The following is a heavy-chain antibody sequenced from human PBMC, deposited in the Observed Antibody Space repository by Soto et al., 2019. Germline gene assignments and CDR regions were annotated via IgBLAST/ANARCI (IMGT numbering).Heavy chain of an antibody. V-gene: IGHV5-51*01. CDR3: GRLTGLPHYYSTDV. CDR1: GYAFTNYW. Sequence: ESLKISCQGSGYAFTNYWIGLVRQMPGKGLEWMGVIYPGDSDTKYSPSFQGQVTFSADKSINTTYLQWTSLKASDTAMYFCGRLTGLPHYYSTDVWGQGTTVTVSS. D-gene: IGHD3-9*01. CDR2: IYPGDSDT. J-gene: IGHJ6*02.